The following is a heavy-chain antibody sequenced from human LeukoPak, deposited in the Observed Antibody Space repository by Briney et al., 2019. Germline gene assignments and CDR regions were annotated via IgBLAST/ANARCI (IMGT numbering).Heavy chain of an antibody. V-gene: IGHV4-59*02. Sequence: SQTLSLTCTVSGGSVSSYCWSWIRQPPGKGLEWIGYIYYSGSTNYNPSLKSRVTISVDTSKTQFSLNLSSVTAADTAVYYCARSPGYSNSSPLDYWGQGTLVTVSS. CDR2: IYYSGST. CDR1: GGSVSSYC. CDR3: ARSPGYSNSSPLDY. D-gene: IGHD6-6*01. J-gene: IGHJ4*02.